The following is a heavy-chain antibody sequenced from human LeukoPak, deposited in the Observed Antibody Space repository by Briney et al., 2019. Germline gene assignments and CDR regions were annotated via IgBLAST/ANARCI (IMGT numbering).Heavy chain of an antibody. CDR1: GFTFSSYA. CDR3: AKDPRVGSRVATPCH. J-gene: IGHJ4*02. Sequence: GGSLRLSCAASGFTFSSYAMSWVRQAPGKGLEWVSAISGSGGSTYYVDSVKGRFTISRDNSKSTLFLQMNSLRAEDTAVYYWAKDPRVGSRVATPCHCGQGTLVTVSS. V-gene: IGHV3-23*01. CDR2: ISGSGGST. D-gene: IGHD5-24*01.